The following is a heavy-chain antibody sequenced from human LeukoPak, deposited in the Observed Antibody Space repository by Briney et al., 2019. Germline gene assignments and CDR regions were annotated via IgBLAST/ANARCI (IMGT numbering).Heavy chain of an antibody. CDR2: ISFGGGKT. CDR3: AKDRGSSSAAYGMDV. Sequence: GGSLRLSCAASGFTFSSYGMHWVRQAPGKGLEWVALISFGGGKTDYADSVKGRFTISRDSSQNTLYLQMDSLRAEDTAVYYCAKDRGSSSAAYGMDVWGQGTTVTVSS. CDR1: GFTFSSYG. V-gene: IGHV3-30*18. D-gene: IGHD6-13*01. J-gene: IGHJ6*02.